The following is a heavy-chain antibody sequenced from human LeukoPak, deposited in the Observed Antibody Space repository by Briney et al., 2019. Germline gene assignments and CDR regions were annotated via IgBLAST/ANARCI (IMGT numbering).Heavy chain of an antibody. V-gene: IGHV4-59*01. J-gene: IGHJ4*02. Sequence: SETLSLTCTVSGGSISSYYWSWIRQPPGKGLEWIGYIYYSGSTNYNPSLKSRVTISVDTSKNQFSLKLSSVTAADTAVYFCARVERKDGTSDFDYWGEGTLVTVSS. D-gene: IGHD1-26*01. CDR3: ARVERKDGTSDFDY. CDR2: IYYSGST. CDR1: GGSISSYY.